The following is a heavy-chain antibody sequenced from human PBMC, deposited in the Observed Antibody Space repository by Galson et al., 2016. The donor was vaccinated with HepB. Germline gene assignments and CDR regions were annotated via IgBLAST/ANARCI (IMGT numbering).Heavy chain of an antibody. CDR1: GFTFNTYT. CDR3: ARAGDYGDYYFDY. D-gene: IGHD4-17*01. CDR2: ISWNGGTI. Sequence: SLRLSCAASGFTFNTYTMHWVRQGPGRGLEWISGISWNGGTIRYADSVRGRFAISRDNAKNSLYLQMNSLRPEDTAAYYCARAGDYGDYYFDYWGQGTLVTVSS. V-gene: IGHV3-9*01. J-gene: IGHJ4*02.